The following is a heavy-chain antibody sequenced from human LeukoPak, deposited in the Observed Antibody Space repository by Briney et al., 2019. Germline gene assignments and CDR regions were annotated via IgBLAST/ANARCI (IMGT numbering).Heavy chain of an antibody. Sequence: SETLSLTCTVSGGSISSYYWSWIRQPPGKGLEWIGYIYYSGSTNYNPSLKSRVTISVDTSKNQFSLKLSSVTAADTAVYYCASHTNPYCSGGSCPLDYWGQGTLVTVS. J-gene: IGHJ4*02. D-gene: IGHD2-15*01. V-gene: IGHV4-59*08. CDR3: ASHTNPYCSGGSCPLDY. CDR2: IYYSGST. CDR1: GGSISSYY.